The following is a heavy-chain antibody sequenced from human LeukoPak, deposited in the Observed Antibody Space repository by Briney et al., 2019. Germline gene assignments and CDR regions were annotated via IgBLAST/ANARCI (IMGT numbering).Heavy chain of an antibody. D-gene: IGHD6-13*01. CDR3: ARIGYSSSSIDY. CDR2: IKEDGSIK. V-gene: IGHV3-7*01. J-gene: IGHJ4*02. Sequence: GVSLRLSCAASGFTFSWYWMSWVRQAPGKGLEWVANIKEDGSIKYYVDSVKGRLTISRDNAKSSVYLQVNSLRTEDTALYYCARIGYSSSSIDYWGQGTLVTVSS. CDR1: GFTFSWYW.